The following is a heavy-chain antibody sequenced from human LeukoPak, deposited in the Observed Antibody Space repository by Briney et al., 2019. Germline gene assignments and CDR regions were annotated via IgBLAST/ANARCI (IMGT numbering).Heavy chain of an antibody. V-gene: IGHV1-69-2*01. J-gene: IGHJ2*01. CDR3: ATDFHSGSYGNWYFDL. CDR1: GYTFTDYY. CDR2: VDPEVGET. D-gene: IGHD1-26*01. Sequence: ASVKISCKVSGYTFTDYYMHWVQQAPGQGLEWMGIVDPEVGETIYAEKFQGRVTITADTSTDTAYMELSSLRSEDTAGYYCATDFHSGSYGNWYFDLWGRGNLVTVSS.